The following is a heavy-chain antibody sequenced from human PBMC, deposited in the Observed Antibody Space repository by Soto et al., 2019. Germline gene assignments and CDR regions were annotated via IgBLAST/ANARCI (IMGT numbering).Heavy chain of an antibody. CDR3: ARDHHRYSGYDDVDY. Sequence: QVQLVESGGGLVKPGGSLRISCAASGFTFSDYYMSWIRQAPGKGLEWVSYISSSSSYTNYADSVKGRFTISRDNAKNSLYLQMNSLRAEDTAVYYCARDHHRYSGYDDVDYWGQGTLVTVSS. CDR1: GFTFSDYY. D-gene: IGHD5-12*01. CDR2: ISSSSSYT. V-gene: IGHV3-11*05. J-gene: IGHJ4*02.